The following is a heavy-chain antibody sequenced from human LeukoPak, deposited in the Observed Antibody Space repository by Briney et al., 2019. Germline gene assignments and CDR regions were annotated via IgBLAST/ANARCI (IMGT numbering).Heavy chain of an antibody. V-gene: IGHV1-18*01. Sequence: GASVTVSCKASGYTFFSSDITWVRQAPGQGLEWIGRISTSNGDTNYAAKLQGRVTMTTDTSTSPVYMELGSLTFDDTAVYFCARDPYHRLGPPLDLWGQGTLVTVSS. CDR3: ARDPYHRLGPPLDL. D-gene: IGHD1-14*01. J-gene: IGHJ5*02. CDR2: ISTSNGDT. CDR1: GYTFFSSD.